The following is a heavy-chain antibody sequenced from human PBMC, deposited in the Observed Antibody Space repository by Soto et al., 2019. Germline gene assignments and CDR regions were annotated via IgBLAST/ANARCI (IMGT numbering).Heavy chain of an antibody. J-gene: IGHJ6*02. D-gene: IGHD3-3*01. V-gene: IGHV1-69*13. Sequence: ASVKVSCKASGGTFSSYAISWVRQAPGQGLEWMGGIIPIFGTANYAQKFQGRVTITADESTSTAYMELSSLRSEDTAVYYCARHLGDDFWSGSLGYYYYYGMDVWGQGTTVTVSS. CDR3: ARHLGDDFWSGSLGYYYYYGMDV. CDR1: GGTFSSYA. CDR2: IIPIFGTA.